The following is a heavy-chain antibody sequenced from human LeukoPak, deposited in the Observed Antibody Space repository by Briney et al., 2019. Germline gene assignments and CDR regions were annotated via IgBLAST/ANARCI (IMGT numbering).Heavy chain of an antibody. D-gene: IGHD3-16*01. CDR2: ISSSCSTI. Sequence: GGSLRLSCAASGFTFSDYYMSWIRQAPGKGLEWVSYISSSCSTIYYADSVKGRFTISRDNAKNSLYLQMNSLRAEDTAMYYCARTDGGMPLYYFDYWGQGTLVTVSS. V-gene: IGHV3-11*04. CDR1: GFTFSDYY. J-gene: IGHJ4*02. CDR3: ARTDGGMPLYYFDY.